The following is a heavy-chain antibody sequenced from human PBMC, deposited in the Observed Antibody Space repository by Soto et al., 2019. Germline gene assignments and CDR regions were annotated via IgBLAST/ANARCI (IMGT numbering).Heavy chain of an antibody. J-gene: IGHJ4*02. CDR1: GFTFSSYA. D-gene: IGHD3-3*01. CDR3: AKARTIFGVVPRSAFEY. Sequence: PGGSLRLSCAASGFTFSSYAMSWVRQAPGKGLEWVSAISGSGGSTYYADSVKGRFTISRDNSKNTLYLQMNSLRAEDTAVYYCAKARTIFGVVPRSAFEYWGQGTLLTVSS. V-gene: IGHV3-23*01. CDR2: ISGSGGST.